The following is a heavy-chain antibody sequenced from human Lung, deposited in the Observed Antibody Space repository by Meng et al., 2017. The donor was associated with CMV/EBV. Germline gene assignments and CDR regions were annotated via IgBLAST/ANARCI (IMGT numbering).Heavy chain of an antibody. CDR2: IRHDGRGK. CDR3: AKDELLFGAADADFDN. CDR1: GFTFDNYG. Sequence: SCAASGFTFDNYGMHWVRQTPGKGLEWVAFIRHDGRGKYYGDYVKGRFIISRDTSKNTTYLQMTSLRPEETGLYYCAKDELLFGAADADFDNWGQGTLVTVSS. V-gene: IGHV3-30*02. D-gene: IGHD3/OR15-3a*01. J-gene: IGHJ4*02.